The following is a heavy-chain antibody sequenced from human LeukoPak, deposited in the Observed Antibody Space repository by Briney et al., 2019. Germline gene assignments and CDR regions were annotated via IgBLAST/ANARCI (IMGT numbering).Heavy chain of an antibody. D-gene: IGHD6-13*01. CDR1: GFTFSDYS. J-gene: IGHJ4*02. CDR2: IGSSTSSHI. V-gene: IGHV3-21*01. Sequence: GGSLRLSCAASGFTFSDYSMNWVRQAPGKGLEWLPCIGSSTSSHIYYAVSVMGRFTISRDNAKNSQYQQMNGLRPEDTAVYYCARDRSSSRDLDNWGQGTLVTVSS. CDR3: ARDRSSSRDLDN.